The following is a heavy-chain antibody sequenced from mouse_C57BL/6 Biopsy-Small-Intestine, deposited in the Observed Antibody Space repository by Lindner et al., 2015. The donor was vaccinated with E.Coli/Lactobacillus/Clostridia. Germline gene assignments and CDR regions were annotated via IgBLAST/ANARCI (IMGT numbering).Heavy chain of an antibody. CDR1: GYTFTNYW. CDR3: ARGKPPDY. J-gene: IGHJ4*01. Sequence: VQLQESGAELVRPGTSVKMSCKASGYTFTNYWIGWAKQRPGHGLEWIGDIYPGGGYTNYNEKFKGKATLTADKSSSTAYMQFSSLTSEDSAIYYCARGKPPDYWGQGTSVTVSS. V-gene: IGHV1-63*01. CDR2: IYPGGGYT.